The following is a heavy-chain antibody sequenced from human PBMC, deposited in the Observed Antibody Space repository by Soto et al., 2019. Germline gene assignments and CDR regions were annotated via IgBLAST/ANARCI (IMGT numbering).Heavy chain of an antibody. D-gene: IGHD2-15*01. CDR1: GGTFSSST. CDR2: IIPILGKP. J-gene: IGHJ4*02. Sequence: QVRLVQSGAEVKKPGSSVKVSCKASGGTFSSSTITWVRQAPGQGLECMGKIIPILGKPNYAQRFQDRLPITADEATPTAYMELSSLTSEDTAVYYCARPMAVAANHYVDLWGQGTLVTVSS. V-gene: IGHV1-69*02. CDR3: ARPMAVAANHYVDL.